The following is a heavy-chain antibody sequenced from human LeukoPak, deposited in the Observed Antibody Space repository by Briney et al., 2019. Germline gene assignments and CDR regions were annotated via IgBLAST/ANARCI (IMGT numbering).Heavy chain of an antibody. Sequence: SETLSLTCNVSGDSISSYYWGWIRQPPGKGLEWIAYVSSSGTTNDNPSLRSRVTISVDTSKNQLSLKLTSVTAADTAVYYCASHIGGSYSNYYYMDVWGKGTMVTVSS. CDR1: GDSISSYY. D-gene: IGHD1-26*01. CDR2: VSSSGTT. V-gene: IGHV4-59*08. J-gene: IGHJ6*03. CDR3: ASHIGGSYSNYYYMDV.